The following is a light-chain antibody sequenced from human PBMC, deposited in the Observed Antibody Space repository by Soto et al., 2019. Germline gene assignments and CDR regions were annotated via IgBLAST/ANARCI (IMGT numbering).Light chain of an antibody. CDR2: WAS. Sequence: DIVMTQSPDSLAVSLGERATINCKSSQSVLYSSNNKNYLAWYQQKPGEPPKLLIYWASTRESGVPDRFSGSGSGTEFNLTINSLQPEDVAVYYCQPYYNTPLTFGGVTKVEIK. J-gene: IGKJ4*01. V-gene: IGKV4-1*01. CDR1: QSVLYSSNNKNY. CDR3: QPYYNTPLT.